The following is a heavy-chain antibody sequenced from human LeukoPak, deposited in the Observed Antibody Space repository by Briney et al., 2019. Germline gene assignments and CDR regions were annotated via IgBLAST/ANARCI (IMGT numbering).Heavy chain of an antibody. CDR2: INPSGGST. Sequence: VASVKVSCKASGYTFTSYYMHWVRQAPGQGLEWMGGINPSGGSTSYAQKFQGRVTMTRDMSTGTFYMELSSLRSEDTAVYYCARDRAMVRGGGTLDAFDYWGQGTLVTVSS. V-gene: IGHV1-46*01. J-gene: IGHJ4*02. D-gene: IGHD3-10*01. CDR1: GYTFTSYY. CDR3: ARDRAMVRGGGTLDAFDY.